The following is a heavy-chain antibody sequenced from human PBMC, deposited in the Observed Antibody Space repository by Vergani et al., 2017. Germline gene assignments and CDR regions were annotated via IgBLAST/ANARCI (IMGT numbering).Heavy chain of an antibody. D-gene: IGHD6-19*01. CDR2: INHSGST. V-gene: IGHV4-34*01. Sequence: QVQLQQWGAGLLKPSETLSLTCAVYGGSFSGYYWSWIRQPPGKGLEWIGEINHSGSTNYNPSLKSRVTISLDTSKNQFSLKLSSVTAADTAVYYCARGPKYSSGGFIGVRGMDVWGQGTTVTVSS. J-gene: IGHJ6*02. CDR3: ARGPKYSSGGFIGVRGMDV. CDR1: GGSFSGYY.